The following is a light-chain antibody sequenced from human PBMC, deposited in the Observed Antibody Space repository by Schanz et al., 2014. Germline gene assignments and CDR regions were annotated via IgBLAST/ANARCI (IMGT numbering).Light chain of an antibody. V-gene: IGKV1-39*01. J-gene: IGKJ1*01. CDR1: QTINTY. Sequence: DIQMTQSPSSLSAFVGDRITITCRARQTINTYLNWYQQKPGKAPKLLIYSASSLQSGVPSRFSGSGSGTQFTLTISSLQPDDFATYYCQQYNSFPWTFGQGTKVEIK. CDR3: QQYNSFPWT. CDR2: SAS.